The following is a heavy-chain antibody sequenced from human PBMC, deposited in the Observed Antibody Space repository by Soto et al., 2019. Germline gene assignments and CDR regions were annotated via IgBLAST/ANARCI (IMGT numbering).Heavy chain of an antibody. D-gene: IGHD5-18*01. CDR3: AKVPRGYSYGAYYYYMDV. J-gene: IGHJ6*03. Sequence: GGSLRLSCAASGFTFSSYAMSWVRQAPGKGLEWVSAISGSGGSTYYADSVKGRFTISRDNSKNTLYLQMNSLRAEDTAVYYCAKVPRGYSYGAYYYYMDVWGKGPRSPSP. V-gene: IGHV3-23*01. CDR1: GFTFSSYA. CDR2: ISGSGGST.